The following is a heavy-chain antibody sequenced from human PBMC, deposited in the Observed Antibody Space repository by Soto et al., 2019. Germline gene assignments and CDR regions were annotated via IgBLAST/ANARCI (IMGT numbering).Heavy chain of an antibody. D-gene: IGHD2-8*02. V-gene: IGHV3-30*18. Sequence: QLVESGGDVVQPGRSLRLSCAASGFTFSNYGIHWVRQAPGKGLEWVAVISHDGNKEYYADSVKGRFTVSRDKSTITEHQQKIKLRAEDTDMYYCAKGAPSISLWCRFALWGPGTLVTGSS. CDR2: ISHDGNKE. CDR3: AKGAPSISLWCRFAL. J-gene: IGHJ4*02. CDR1: GFTFSNYG.